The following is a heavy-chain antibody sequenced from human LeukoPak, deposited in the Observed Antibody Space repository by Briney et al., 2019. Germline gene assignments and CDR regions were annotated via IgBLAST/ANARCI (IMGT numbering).Heavy chain of an antibody. CDR3: ATWGTAVAGIEGRWAYYGMDV. J-gene: IGHJ6*02. CDR2: ISSSGSTI. D-gene: IGHD6-19*01. V-gene: IGHV3-11*01. CDR1: GFTFSDYY. Sequence: GGSLRHSCAASGFTFSDYYMSWIRQAPGKGLEWVSYISSSGSTIYYADSVKGRFTISRGNAKNSLYLQMNSLRAEDTAVYYCATWGTAVAGIEGRWAYYGMDVWGQGTTVTVSS.